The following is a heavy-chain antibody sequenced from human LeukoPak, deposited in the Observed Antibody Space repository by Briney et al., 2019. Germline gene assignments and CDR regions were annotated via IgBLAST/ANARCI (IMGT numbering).Heavy chain of an antibody. CDR2: IWYDGSNK. CDR3: ASLGGYDYGDYGYYWYFDL. Sequence: GGSLRLSCAASGFTFSSYGIHWVRQAPGRGLEWVAIIWYDGSNKYYADSVKGRFTISRDNSKNTLYLQMNSLRAEDTAVYYCASLGGYDYGDYGYYWYFDLWGRGTLVTVSS. D-gene: IGHD4-17*01. CDR1: GFTFSSYG. J-gene: IGHJ2*01. V-gene: IGHV3-33*01.